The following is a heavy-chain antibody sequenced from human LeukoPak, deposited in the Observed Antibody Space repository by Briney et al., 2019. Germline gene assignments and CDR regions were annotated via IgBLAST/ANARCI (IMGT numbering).Heavy chain of an antibody. CDR3: ATLAPCSGGTCYSDY. CDR2: ISTTSDYI. V-gene: IGHV3-21*01. CDR1: GFTFSSYS. J-gene: IGHJ4*02. D-gene: IGHD2-15*01. Sequence: ERSLRLSCAASGFTFSSYSMNWVRQAPGKGLEWVSSISTTSDYIYYANSLKGRFTISRDNAKDSLYLQMDSLRAEDTAVYYCATLAPCSGGTCYSDYWGQGTLVTVSS.